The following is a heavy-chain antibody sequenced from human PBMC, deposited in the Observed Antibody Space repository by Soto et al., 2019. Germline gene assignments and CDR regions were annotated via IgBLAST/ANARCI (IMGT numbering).Heavy chain of an antibody. CDR3: ARVPSIAVADESHFDY. J-gene: IGHJ4*02. Sequence: GGSLRLSCAASGFTFSSYSMNWVRQAPGKGLEWVSYISSSSSTIYYADSVKGRFTISRDNAKNSLYLQMNSLRDEDTAVYYCARVPSIAVADESHFDYWGQGTLVTVSS. D-gene: IGHD6-19*01. V-gene: IGHV3-48*02. CDR2: ISSSSSTI. CDR1: GFTFSSYS.